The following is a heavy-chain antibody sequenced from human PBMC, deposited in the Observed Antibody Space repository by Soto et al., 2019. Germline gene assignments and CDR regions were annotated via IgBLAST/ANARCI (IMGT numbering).Heavy chain of an antibody. J-gene: IGHJ6*03. Sequence: GGSLRLSCAASGFTFSSYAMSWVRQAPGKGLEWVSAISGSGGSTYYADSVKGRFTISRDNSKNTLYLQMNSLRAEDTAVYYCAKEGWENGDYEYYYYYMDVWGKGTTVTVSS. CDR2: ISGSGGST. CDR3: AKEGWENGDYEYYYYYMDV. V-gene: IGHV3-23*01. D-gene: IGHD4-17*01. CDR1: GFTFSSYA.